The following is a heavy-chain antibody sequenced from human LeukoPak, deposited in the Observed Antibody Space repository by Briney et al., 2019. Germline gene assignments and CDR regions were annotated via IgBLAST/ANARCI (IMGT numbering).Heavy chain of an antibody. Sequence: SETLSLTCTVSGGSIRSYYWSWIRQPPGKGLEWIGYIYYSGSTNYNPSLKSRVSMSVDTSKNQFSLKPSSVTAADTAVCYCARTGSTVTMLYPFDHWGQGTLVTVSS. J-gene: IGHJ4*02. CDR3: ARTGSTVTMLYPFDH. CDR2: IYYSGST. CDR1: GGSIRSYY. D-gene: IGHD4-17*01. V-gene: IGHV4-59*01.